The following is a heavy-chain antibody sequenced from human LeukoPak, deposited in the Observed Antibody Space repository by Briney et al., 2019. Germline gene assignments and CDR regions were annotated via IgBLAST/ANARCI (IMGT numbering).Heavy chain of an antibody. D-gene: IGHD2/OR15-2a*01. CDR3: ARDSSTDYYYYNMDV. CDR1: GFTFSTYS. CDR2: ISSSSNI. J-gene: IGHJ6*03. Sequence: GGSLRLSCAASGFTFSTYSMNWVRQAPGKGLEWVSSISSSSNIYYADSVKGRFTISRDNAKNSLYLQMNSLRAEDTAVYYCARDSSTDYYYYNMDVWGKGTTVTVSS. V-gene: IGHV3-21*01.